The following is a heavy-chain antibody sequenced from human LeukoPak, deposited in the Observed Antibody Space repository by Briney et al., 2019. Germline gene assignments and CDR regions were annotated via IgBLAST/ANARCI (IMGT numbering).Heavy chain of an antibody. J-gene: IGHJ3*02. D-gene: IGHD3-22*01. V-gene: IGHV4-59*01. Sequence: TSETLSLTCTVSGGSISSYYWSWIRQPPGKGLEWIGYIYYSGSTNYNPSLKSRVSISVDTSKNQFSLKLSSVTAADTAVYYCARDRYYYDSSSYYSAFETWGQGTMVTVSS. CDR1: GGSISSYY. CDR2: IYYSGST. CDR3: ARDRYYYDSSSYYSAFET.